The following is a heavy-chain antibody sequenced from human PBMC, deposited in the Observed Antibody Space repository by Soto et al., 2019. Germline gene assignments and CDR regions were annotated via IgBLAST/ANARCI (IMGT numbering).Heavy chain of an antibody. CDR2: IKSKTDGGTT. V-gene: IGHV3-15*07. D-gene: IGHD3-10*01. J-gene: IGHJ6*02. CDR3: TTAAAYLWFGASYGRDV. Sequence: GGSLGLSCAASGATFRNDLVKWVRQPTGKEQEWVGRIKSKTDGGTTDYAAPGKGRFTISRDDSKNTLYLQMNSLKTEDTAVYYCTTAAAYLWFGASYGRDVCGQGTTVTVSS. CDR1: GATFRNDL.